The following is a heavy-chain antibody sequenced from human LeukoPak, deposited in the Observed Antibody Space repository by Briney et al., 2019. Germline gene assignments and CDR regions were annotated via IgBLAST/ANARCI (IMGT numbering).Heavy chain of an antibody. Sequence: GESLRISCKCSGYRFTRYWISWVRQMPGKGLEWMGSIDPSDSYSHFRPSLQGHVTISAHQSISTAYLQWSSPKASDTAMYYCATSLPLLWFGELGDGMDVWGKGTTVTVSS. CDR3: ATSLPLLWFGELGDGMDV. CDR1: GYRFTRYW. CDR2: IDPSDSYS. J-gene: IGHJ6*04. V-gene: IGHV5-10-1*01. D-gene: IGHD3-10*01.